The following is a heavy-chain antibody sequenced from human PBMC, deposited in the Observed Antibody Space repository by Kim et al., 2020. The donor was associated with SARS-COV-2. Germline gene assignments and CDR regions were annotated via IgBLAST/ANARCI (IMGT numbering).Heavy chain of an antibody. D-gene: IGHD3-9*01. CDR2: ISGSGGST. V-gene: IGHV3-23*01. J-gene: IGHJ1*01. CDR3: AKGVLLRFFDWAH. CDR1: GFTFSSYA. Sequence: GGSLRLSCAASGFTFSSYAMNWVRQAPGKGLEWVSAISGSGGSTYYADSVKGRFTISRDNTKNTLYLQMNSLRAEDTAVYYCAKGVLLRFFDWAHWGQVTLGSASS.